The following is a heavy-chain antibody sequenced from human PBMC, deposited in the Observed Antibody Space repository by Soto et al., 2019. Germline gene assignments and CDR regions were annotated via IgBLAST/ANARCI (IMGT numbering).Heavy chain of an antibody. D-gene: IGHD3-9*01. CDR1: GGSISSSSYY. Sequence: SETLSLTCTVSGGSISSSSYYWGWIRQPPGKGLERIGSIYYSGSTYYNPSLKSRVTISVDTSKNQFSLKLSSVTAADTAVYYCASYELRYFDWLLREYYFDYWGQGTLVTVSS. CDR3: ASYELRYFDWLLREYYFDY. CDR2: IYYSGST. V-gene: IGHV4-39*01. J-gene: IGHJ4*02.